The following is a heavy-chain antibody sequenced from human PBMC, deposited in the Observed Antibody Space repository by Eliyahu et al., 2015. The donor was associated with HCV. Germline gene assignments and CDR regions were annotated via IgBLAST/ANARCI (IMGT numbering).Heavy chain of an antibody. CDR3: ARARRGITMVRGAGNGMDV. V-gene: IGHV3-48*01. CDR1: GFTFSSYS. D-gene: IGHD3-10*01. J-gene: IGHJ6*02. Sequence: EVQLVESGGGLVQPGGSLRLSCAASGFTFSSYSMNWVRQAPGKGLEWVSYISSSSSTIYYADSVKGRFTISRDNAKNSLYLQMNSLRAEDTAVYYCARARRGITMVRGAGNGMDVWGQGTTVTVSS. CDR2: ISSSSSTI.